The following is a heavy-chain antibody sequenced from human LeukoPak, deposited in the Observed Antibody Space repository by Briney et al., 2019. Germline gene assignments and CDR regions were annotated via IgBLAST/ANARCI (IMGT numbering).Heavy chain of an antibody. J-gene: IGHJ4*02. V-gene: IGHV3-23*01. CDR2: ISGSGGST. Sequence: GGSLRLSCAASRFMFSIYAMSWVRQAPGKGLEWVSGISGSGGSTYYADSVKGRFTISRDNSKNTLYLQMSSLRAEDTAVYLCVKDLRSDFMGVLSRYLSYWGQGTLVTVSS. CDR1: RFMFSIYA. D-gene: IGHD2/OR15-2a*01. CDR3: VKDLRSDFMGVLSRYLSY.